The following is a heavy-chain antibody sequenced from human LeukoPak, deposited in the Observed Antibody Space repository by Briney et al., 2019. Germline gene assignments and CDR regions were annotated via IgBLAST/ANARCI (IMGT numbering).Heavy chain of an antibody. J-gene: IGHJ4*02. V-gene: IGHV3-21*01. CDR2: ISSSSSSYI. CDR1: GFTFSCYS. D-gene: IGHD3-22*01. Sequence: GGSLRLSCAASGFTFSCYSMNWVRQAPGKGLEWVSSISSSSSSYIYYAGSVKGRFTISRDNAKNTLYLQMNSLRAEDTAVYYCARTGTENYYDSSGYFDYWGQGTLVTVSS. CDR3: ARTGTENYYDSSGYFDY.